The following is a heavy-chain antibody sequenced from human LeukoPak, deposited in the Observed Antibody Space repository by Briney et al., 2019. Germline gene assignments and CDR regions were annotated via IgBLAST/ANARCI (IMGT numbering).Heavy chain of an antibody. CDR1: GGSFSGYY. Sequence: PSETLSLTCAVYGGSFSGYYWSWIRQPPGKGLEWIGEINHSGSTNYNPSLKSRVPISVDTSKNQFSPKLSSVTAADTAVYYCASSDHDYGDKGSSDYWGQGTLVTVSS. CDR2: INHSGST. V-gene: IGHV4-34*01. CDR3: ASSDHDYGDKGSSDY. J-gene: IGHJ4*02. D-gene: IGHD4-17*01.